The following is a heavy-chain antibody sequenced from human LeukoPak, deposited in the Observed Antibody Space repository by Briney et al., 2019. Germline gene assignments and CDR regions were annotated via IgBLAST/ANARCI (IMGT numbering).Heavy chain of an antibody. CDR2: IIPIFGTA. CDR3: ARRAYSYGYVGAVYYFDH. D-gene: IGHD5-18*01. Sequence: GASVKVSCKASGGTFSSYAISWVRQAPGQGLEWMGGIIPIFGTANYAQKFQGRVTITADESTSTAYMELSSLRSEDTAVYYCARRAYSYGYVGAVYYFDHWGQGTLVTVSS. V-gene: IGHV1-69*13. J-gene: IGHJ4*02. CDR1: GGTFSSYA.